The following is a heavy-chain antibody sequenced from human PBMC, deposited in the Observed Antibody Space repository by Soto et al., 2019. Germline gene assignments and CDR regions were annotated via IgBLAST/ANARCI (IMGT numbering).Heavy chain of an antibody. CDR3: AREWDNKSEHSSGWYDDF. CDR2: IIGYSGHT. V-gene: IGHV1-18*01. J-gene: IGHJ4*02. CDR1: GGTFSSYT. D-gene: IGHD6-19*01. Sequence: ASVKVSCKASGGTFSSYTISWVRQAPGQGLEWMGRIIGYSGHTYYAQKFQGRVTMTTDTSTNTVYMELRSLRSDDTAVYYCAREWDNKSEHSSGWYDDFWGRGTLVTVSS.